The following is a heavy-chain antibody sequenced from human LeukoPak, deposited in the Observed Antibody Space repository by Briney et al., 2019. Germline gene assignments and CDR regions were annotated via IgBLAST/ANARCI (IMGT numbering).Heavy chain of an antibody. V-gene: IGHV3-74*01. Sequence: GGSLRLSCAASGFTFSDFWMQWVRQAPGKGLLWVSYISSDGSSTNYADSVKGRFTISRDNAKNTLYLQMNSLRAEDTALYYCAKDLSSTTDGMDVWGQGTTVTVSS. CDR2: ISSDGSST. D-gene: IGHD2-2*01. J-gene: IGHJ6*02. CDR1: GFTFSDFW. CDR3: AKDLSSTTDGMDV.